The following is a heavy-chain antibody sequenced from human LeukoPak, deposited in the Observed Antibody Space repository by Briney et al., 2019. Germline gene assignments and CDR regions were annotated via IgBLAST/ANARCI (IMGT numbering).Heavy chain of an antibody. J-gene: IGHJ5*02. D-gene: IGHD6-13*01. Sequence: GGSLRLSCAASGFTVSSNCMSWVRQAPGKGLEWVSVIYSGGSTYYADSVKGRLTISRDNSKNTLYLQMNSLRAEDTAVYYCARVTAAGTSFWFDPWGQGTLVTVSS. CDR1: GFTVSSNC. CDR2: IYSGGST. V-gene: IGHV3-66*01. CDR3: ARVTAAGTSFWFDP.